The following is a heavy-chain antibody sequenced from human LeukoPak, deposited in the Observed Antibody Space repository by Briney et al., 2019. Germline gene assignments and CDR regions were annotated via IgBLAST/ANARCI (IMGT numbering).Heavy chain of an antibody. CDR3: ARDPGGVVVVAATKPFDY. V-gene: IGHV3-21*04. CDR1: GFTFSSYS. J-gene: IGHJ4*02. Sequence: GGSLRLSCAASGFTFSSYSMNWVRQAPGKGLEWVSSISSSSSYIYYADSVKGRFTISRDDAKNSLYLQMNSLSAEDTAVYYCARDPGGVVVVAATKPFDYWGQGTLVTVSS. CDR2: ISSSSSYI. D-gene: IGHD2-15*01.